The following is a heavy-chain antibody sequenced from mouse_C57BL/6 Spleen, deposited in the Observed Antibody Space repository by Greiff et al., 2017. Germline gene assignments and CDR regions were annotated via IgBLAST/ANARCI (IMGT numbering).Heavy chain of an antibody. CDR1: GYTFTDYE. CDR2: IDPDTGGT. J-gene: IGHJ3*01. V-gene: IGHV1-15*01. Sequence: VQLHQSGAELVRPGASVTLSCKASGYTFTDYEMHWVKQTPVHGLEWIGAIDPDTGGTAYNQKFKGKAILTADKSSSTAYMELRSLTSEDSAVYYCTRHGSPWFAYWGQGTLVTVSA. CDR3: TRHGSPWFAY. D-gene: IGHD1-1*01.